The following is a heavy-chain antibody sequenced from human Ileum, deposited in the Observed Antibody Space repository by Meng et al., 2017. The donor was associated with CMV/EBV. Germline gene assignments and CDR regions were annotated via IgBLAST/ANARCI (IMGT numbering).Heavy chain of an antibody. D-gene: IGHD2-21*01. CDR1: GYTLANYG. CDR3: ARARSGRVSGDCYLCPMDV. Sequence: ASVKVSCKTSGYTLANYGIVWVRQDPGQGLEWMGWISAYSNYTTYAQKVQDRVTMTTDTPTSTAFMELRSLRSDDTAVYYCARARSGRVSGDCYLCPMDVWGQGTTITVSS. J-gene: IGHJ6*02. V-gene: IGHV1-18*01. CDR2: ISAYSNYT.